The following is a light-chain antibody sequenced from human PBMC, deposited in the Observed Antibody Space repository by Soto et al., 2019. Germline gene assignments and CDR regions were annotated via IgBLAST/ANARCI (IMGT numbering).Light chain of an antibody. J-gene: IGKJ1*01. Sequence: DIQMTQSPPTLSASVGDRVTITCRASQSIRHYLAWYQQMPGKAPKLLIYGASTLQSGVPSRFSGSGSGTEFPLTISSLQPDDFGTYFCQHHNSYSQTFGQGTKV. CDR3: QHHNSYSQT. V-gene: IGKV1-5*01. CDR2: GAS. CDR1: QSIRHY.